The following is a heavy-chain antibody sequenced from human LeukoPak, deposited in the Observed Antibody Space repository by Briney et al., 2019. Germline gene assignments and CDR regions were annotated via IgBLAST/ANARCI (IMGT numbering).Heavy chain of an antibody. Sequence: GGPLRLSCAPSGFTFSAYPITWLRQAPGKGLEWVSSMIGRDDKTYYTDSAKGRFTISRDNSRNTLYLQMNSLRAEDTALYYCARVAYDSYGHYYHDYFDYWGQGTLVTVSS. CDR3: ARVAYDSYGHYYHDYFDY. CDR2: MIGRDDKT. V-gene: IGHV3-23*01. CDR1: GFTFSAYP. D-gene: IGHD3-22*01. J-gene: IGHJ4*02.